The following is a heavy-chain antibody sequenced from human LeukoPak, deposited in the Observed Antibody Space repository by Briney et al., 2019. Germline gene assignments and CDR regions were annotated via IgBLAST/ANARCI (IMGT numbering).Heavy chain of an antibody. CDR2: IYYSGST. V-gene: IGHV4-59*01. CDR1: GGSISSYY. CDR3: ARGWDYSNPFDY. Sequence: SETLSLTCTVSGGSISSYYWSWIRQPPGKGLEWIGYIYYSGSTNYNPSLKSRVTISVDTSKNQFSLKLSSVTAADTAVYYCARGWDYSNPFDYWGQGTLVTVSS. J-gene: IGHJ4*02. D-gene: IGHD4-11*01.